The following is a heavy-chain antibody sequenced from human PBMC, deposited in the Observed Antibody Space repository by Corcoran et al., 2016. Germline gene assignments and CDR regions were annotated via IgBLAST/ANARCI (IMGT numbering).Heavy chain of an antibody. CDR1: GYTFTSYG. CDR3: ARGLTMVRGVIITPLGDY. D-gene: IGHD3-10*01. J-gene: IGHJ4*02. Sequence: QVQLVQSGAEVKKPGASVKVSCKASGYTFTSYGISWVRQAPGQGLEWMGWISAYNGNTNDAQKLQGRVTMTTDTSTSTADMELRSLRSDDTAVYYGARGLTMVRGVIITPLGDYWGQGTLVTVSA. V-gene: IGHV1-18*01. CDR2: ISAYNGNT.